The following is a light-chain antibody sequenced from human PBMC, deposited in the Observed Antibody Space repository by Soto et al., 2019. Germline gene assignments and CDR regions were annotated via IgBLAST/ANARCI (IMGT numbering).Light chain of an antibody. Sequence: QSALTQPASVSGSPGQSITISCTGTSSDVGSYNLVSWYQQHPDKAPKLMIYEGSKRPSGVSNRFSGSKSCNTASLTISGLQAEDEADYSCCSYAGSSTHVVFGGGTKLTVL. V-gene: IGLV2-23*01. J-gene: IGLJ2*01. CDR3: CSYAGSSTHVV. CDR1: SSDVGSYNL. CDR2: EGS.